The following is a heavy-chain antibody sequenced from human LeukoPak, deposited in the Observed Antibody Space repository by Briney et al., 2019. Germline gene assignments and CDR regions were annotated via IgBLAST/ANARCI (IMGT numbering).Heavy chain of an antibody. J-gene: IGHJ4*02. CDR1: GGSISSYY. V-gene: IGHV4-59*01. D-gene: IGHD1-26*01. CDR3: AIGSGSPAFDY. CDR2: IYYSGST. Sequence: SETLSLTCTVSGGSISSYYWSWIRQPPGKGLEWIGYIYYSGSTNYNPSLKSRVTISVDTSKNQFSLKLSSVTAADTAVHYCAIGSGSPAFDYWGQGTLVTVSS.